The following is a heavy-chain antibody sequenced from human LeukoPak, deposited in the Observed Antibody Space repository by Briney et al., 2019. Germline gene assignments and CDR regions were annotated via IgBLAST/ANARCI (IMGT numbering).Heavy chain of an antibody. D-gene: IGHD3-10*01. V-gene: IGHV3-23*01. CDR3: AKDHDYYASGPI. Sequence: GVPLSLFCAVSGFIYSNYAMNWLRQSPGKGLEGLSSFSGRWYSTYYTDCVKVLFTISRHYSKNTLSLQMNILRADDTPIYYCAKDHDYYASGPIWGQGTMVTVSS. J-gene: IGHJ3*02. CDR2: FSGRWYST. CDR1: GFIYSNYA.